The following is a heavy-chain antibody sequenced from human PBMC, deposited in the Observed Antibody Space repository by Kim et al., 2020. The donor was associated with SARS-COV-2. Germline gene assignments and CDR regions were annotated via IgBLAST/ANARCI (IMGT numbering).Heavy chain of an antibody. V-gene: IGHV4-59*09. D-gene: IGHD5-18*01. CDR3: ARGHSYAYYFDY. Sequence: NPTPHLKARVPQSVDTSTNQFSLKLSSVTAAVTAVYYCARGHSYAYYFDYWGQGTLVTVSS. J-gene: IGHJ4*02.